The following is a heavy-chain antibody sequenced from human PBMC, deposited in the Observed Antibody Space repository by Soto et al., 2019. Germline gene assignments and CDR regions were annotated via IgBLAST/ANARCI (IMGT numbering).Heavy chain of an antibody. CDR3: AKALSTVVNPRDVFAI. CDR1: GFTFSSYA. CDR2: ISGSGGST. Sequence: GSLRLSCAASGFTFSSYAMSWVRQAPGKGLEWVSAISGSGGSTYYADSVKGRFTISRDNSKNTLYLQMNSLRAEDTAVYYCAKALSTVVNPRDVFAIPGQGTIVTVSS. D-gene: IGHD4-17*01. J-gene: IGHJ3*02. V-gene: IGHV3-23*01.